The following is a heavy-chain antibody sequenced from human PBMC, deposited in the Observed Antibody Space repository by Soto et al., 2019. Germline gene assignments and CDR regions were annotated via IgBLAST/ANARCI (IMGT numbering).Heavy chain of an antibody. CDR1: GFSFSNYA. CDR3: GKGCIGGGNCFFLVN. Sequence: ESGGGVVQPGRSLRLSCAASGFSFSNYAMHWVRQAPGKGLEWVAVISSEGSKENYADSVKGRFTISRDNSNNALYLQMNSLTPEDTAVYFCGKGCIGGGNCFFLVNWGQGTLVTVSS. J-gene: IGHJ4*02. D-gene: IGHD2-21*01. V-gene: IGHV3-30*18. CDR2: ISSEGSKE.